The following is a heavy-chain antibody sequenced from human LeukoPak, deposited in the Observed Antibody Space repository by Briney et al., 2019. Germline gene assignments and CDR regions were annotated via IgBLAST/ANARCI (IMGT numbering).Heavy chain of an antibody. D-gene: IGHD1-26*01. V-gene: IGHV3-30*04. CDR1: GFTFTNYA. CDR2: ISYDGSNK. J-gene: IGHJ3*02. CDR3: AKDSIATEGAFDI. Sequence: GGSLRLSCTASGFTFTNYAVHWVRQAPGKGLEWVALISYDGSNKYYADSVKGRFTISRDNSKNTLYLQMNSLRAEDTALYYCAKDSIATEGAFDIWGQGTMVTVSS.